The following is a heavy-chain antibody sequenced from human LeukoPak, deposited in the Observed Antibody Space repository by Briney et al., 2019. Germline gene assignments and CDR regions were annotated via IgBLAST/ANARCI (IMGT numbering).Heavy chain of an antibody. V-gene: IGHV3-73*01. Sequence: GGSLTLSCAASGFTFSGSAMHWVRQASGKGLEWVGRIRSKANSYATAYAASVKGRFTISRDDSENTAYLQLNSLKTEDTAVYYCTRFGSDDGEYAYWGQGTLVTVSS. CDR1: GFTFSGSA. D-gene: IGHD4-17*01. J-gene: IGHJ4*02. CDR3: TRFGSDDGEYAY. CDR2: IRSKANSYAT.